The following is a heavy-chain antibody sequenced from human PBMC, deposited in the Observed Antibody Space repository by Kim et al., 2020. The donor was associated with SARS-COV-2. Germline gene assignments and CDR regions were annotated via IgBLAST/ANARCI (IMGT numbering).Heavy chain of an antibody. CDR1: GFTFSRYW. CDR2: IKEDGSEK. J-gene: IGHJ6*02. CDR3: ARGRLSPDV. D-gene: IGHD2-21*02. Sequence: GGSLRLSCAASGFTFSRYWMSWVRQAPGKGLEWVASIKEDGSEKYYVDSVRGRFTISRDNAKNSLFLQMNSLRPEDTAVYYCARGRLSPDVWGPGATVTVSS. V-gene: IGHV3-7*01.